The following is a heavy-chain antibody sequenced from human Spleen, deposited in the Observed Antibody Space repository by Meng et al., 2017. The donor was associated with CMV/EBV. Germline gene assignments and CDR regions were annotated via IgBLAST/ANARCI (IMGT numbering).Heavy chain of an antibody. CDR1: GDSVSSDTGA. V-gene: IGHV6-1*01. CDR2: TYYRSKWYI. CDR3: ARDRYSSGWYFDY. J-gene: IGHJ4*02. Sequence: SQTLSLTCAISGDSVSSDTGAWNWIRQSPSRGLEWPGRTYYRSKWYIDYAVSVKSRITINPDTSKNQFSLQLNSVTPEDTAVYYCARDRYSSGWYFDYWGQGTLVTVSS. D-gene: IGHD6-19*01.